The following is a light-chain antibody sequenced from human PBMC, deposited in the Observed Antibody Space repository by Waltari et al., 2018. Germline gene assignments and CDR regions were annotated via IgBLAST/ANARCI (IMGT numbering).Light chain of an antibody. V-gene: IGKV3-15*01. CDR1: QNVSSK. CDR2: GAS. CDR3: QQYNNWPPIT. Sequence: ETVMTQSPASLSVSPVEGAILSCRASQNVSSKLAWYQQKPGQAPRLLTFGASTRATGIPARFSGSGSGTEFTLTISSLQSEDFAVYYCQQYNNWPPITFGQGTRLEIK. J-gene: IGKJ5*01.